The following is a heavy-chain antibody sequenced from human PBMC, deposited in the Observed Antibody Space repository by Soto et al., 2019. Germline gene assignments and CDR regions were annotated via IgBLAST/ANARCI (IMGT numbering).Heavy chain of an antibody. V-gene: IGHV3-23*01. CDR3: AKELYYDSSGPDY. CDR2: ISGSGGST. D-gene: IGHD3-22*01. J-gene: IGHJ4*02. Sequence: VRQAPGKGLEWVSAISGSGGSTYYADSVKGRFTISRDNSKNTLYLQMNSLRAEDTAVYYCAKELYYDSSGPDYWGQGTLVTVSS.